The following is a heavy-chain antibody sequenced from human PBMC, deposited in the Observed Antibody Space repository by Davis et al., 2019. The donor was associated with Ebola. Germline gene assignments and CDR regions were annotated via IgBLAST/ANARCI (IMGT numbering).Heavy chain of an antibody. Sequence: SVKVSCKTSGYTFTNYGITWVRQAPGQGLEWMGRIIPTLGIANYAQKFQGRVTITADESTSTAYMELSSLRSEDTAVYYCAREFGLDSSAPFDYWGQGTLVTVSS. V-gene: IGHV1-69*04. CDR3: AREFGLDSSAPFDY. CDR1: GYTFTNYG. D-gene: IGHD3-22*01. CDR2: IIPTLGIA. J-gene: IGHJ4*02.